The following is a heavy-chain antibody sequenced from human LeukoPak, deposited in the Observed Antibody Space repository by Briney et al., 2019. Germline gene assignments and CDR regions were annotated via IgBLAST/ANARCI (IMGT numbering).Heavy chain of an antibody. CDR3: VGIRWGGSYYFDY. D-gene: IGHD3-16*01. V-gene: IGHV4-34*01. J-gene: IGHJ4*02. CDR2: INHSGST. Sequence: PSETLSLTCAVYGGSFSGYYWSWIRQPPGKGLEWIGEINHSGSTNYNPSLKSRVTISVDTSKNQFSLKLSSVTAADTAVYYCVGIRWGGSYYFDYWGQGTLVTVSS. CDR1: GGSFSGYY.